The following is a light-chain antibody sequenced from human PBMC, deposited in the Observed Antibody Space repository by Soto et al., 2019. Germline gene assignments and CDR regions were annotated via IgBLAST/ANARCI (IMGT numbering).Light chain of an antibody. J-gene: IGKJ1*01. CDR2: GAS. Sequence: EIVMTQSPATLSLSPGERATLSCRASQSVNSNLAWYQQKPGQAPRLLIYGASTRATGFPARFSGSGSGTELTLTISSLQSEDFAVYYRQQYNNWPRAFGQGTKVEIK. CDR1: QSVNSN. V-gene: IGKV3-15*01. CDR3: QQYNNWPRA.